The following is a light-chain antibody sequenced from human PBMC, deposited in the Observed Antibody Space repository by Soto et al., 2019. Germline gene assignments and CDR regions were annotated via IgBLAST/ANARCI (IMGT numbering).Light chain of an antibody. CDR1: NIGSKN. CDR3: QVWDSSFVV. Sequence: SYELTQPLSVSVALGQTARITCGGNNIGSKNVHWYQQKPGQAPVLVNYRDSNRPSGIPERFSGSNSGNTATLTISRAQAGDEADYYCQVWDSSFVVFGGGTKLTVL. J-gene: IGLJ2*01. CDR2: RDS. V-gene: IGLV3-9*01.